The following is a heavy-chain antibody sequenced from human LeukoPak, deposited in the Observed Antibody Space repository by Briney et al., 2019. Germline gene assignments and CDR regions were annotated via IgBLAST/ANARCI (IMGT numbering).Heavy chain of an antibody. Sequence: ASVKVSCKASGYTFTSYYMHWVRQAPGQGLEWMGIINPSGGSTSYAQKFQGRVTMTRDTSTSTVYMELSSLRSEDTAVYYCAREAGRNYGGGDCYPDYWGQGTLVTVSS. CDR2: INPSGGST. J-gene: IGHJ4*02. D-gene: IGHD2-21*02. CDR3: AREAGRNYGGGDCYPDY. CDR1: GYTFTSYY. V-gene: IGHV1-46*01.